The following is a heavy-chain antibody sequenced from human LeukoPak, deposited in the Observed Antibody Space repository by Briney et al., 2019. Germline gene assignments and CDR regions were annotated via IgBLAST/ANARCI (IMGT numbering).Heavy chain of an antibody. V-gene: IGHV4-39*07. J-gene: IGHJ4*02. CDR1: GDSITSTSYY. Sequence: SETLPLTCSVSGDSITSTSYYWGWIRQPPEKGLEWIGSVYYTGGTYYSPSLKSRVTISVDTSKNQFSLKLSSVTAADTAVYYCARSTVVVEGNFDYWGQGTLVTVSS. D-gene: IGHD4-23*01. CDR2: VYYTGGT. CDR3: ARSTVVVEGNFDY.